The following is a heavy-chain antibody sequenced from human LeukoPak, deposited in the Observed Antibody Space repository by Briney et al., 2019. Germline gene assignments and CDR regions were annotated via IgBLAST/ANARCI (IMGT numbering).Heavy chain of an antibody. D-gene: IGHD3-10*01. Sequence: ASVKVSCKASGYTFTGYYMHWVRQAPGQGLEWMGWINPNSGGPNYAQKFQGRVTMTRDTSISTAYMELSRLRSDDTAVYYCALYGSEFSHFDYRGQGTLVTVSS. CDR3: ALYGSEFSHFDY. J-gene: IGHJ4*02. CDR2: INPNSGGP. CDR1: GYTFTGYY. V-gene: IGHV1-2*02.